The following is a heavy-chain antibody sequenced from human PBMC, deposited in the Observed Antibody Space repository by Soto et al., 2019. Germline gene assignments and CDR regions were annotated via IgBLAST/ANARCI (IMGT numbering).Heavy chain of an antibody. CDR1: GYTFTSYD. V-gene: IGHV1-8*01. Sequence: QVQLVQSGAEVKKPGASVKVSCKASGYTFTSYDINWVRQATGQGLEWMGWMNPNSGNTGYAQKFQGRVTMTRNTSITTAYMELSSLRSEDTAVYYCVRGIRPTGYFGVVPTTLYNWFDPWGQGTLVTVSS. CDR3: VRGIRPTGYFGVVPTTLYNWFDP. D-gene: IGHD2-2*01. J-gene: IGHJ5*02. CDR2: MNPNSGNT.